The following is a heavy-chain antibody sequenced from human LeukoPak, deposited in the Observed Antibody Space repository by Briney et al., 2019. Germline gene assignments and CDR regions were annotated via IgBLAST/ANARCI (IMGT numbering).Heavy chain of an antibody. CDR3: ARAHNWKYGSFDF. CDR1: GFTFNNYA. Sequence: GESLRLSCAASGFTFNNYAMSWVRQAPGKGLEWGSAISDSGGVTKYADSVKGRFTISRDNSKNTLYLQMNSLRAEDTAVYYCARAHNWKYGSFDFWGQGTLVTVSS. J-gene: IGHJ4*02. D-gene: IGHD1-7*01. V-gene: IGHV3-23*01. CDR2: ISDSGGVT.